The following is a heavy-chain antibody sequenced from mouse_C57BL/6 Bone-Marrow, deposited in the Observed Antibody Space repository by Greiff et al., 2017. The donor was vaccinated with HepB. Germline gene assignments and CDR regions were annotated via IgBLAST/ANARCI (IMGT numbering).Heavy chain of an antibody. V-gene: IGHV1-69*01. D-gene: IGHD1-1*01. Sequence: QVQLKQPGAELVMPGASVKLSCKASGYTFTSYWMHWVKQSPGQGLEWIGEIDPSDSYTNYNQKFKGKSTLTVDKSSSTAYMQLSSLTSEDSAVYYCAREDTTVVADFDYWGQGTTLTVSS. CDR3: AREDTTVVADFDY. CDR1: GYTFTSYW. J-gene: IGHJ2*01. CDR2: IDPSDSYT.